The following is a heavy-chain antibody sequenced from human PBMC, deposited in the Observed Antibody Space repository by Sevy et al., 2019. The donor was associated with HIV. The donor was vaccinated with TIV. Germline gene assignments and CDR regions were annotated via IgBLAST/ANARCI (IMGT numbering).Heavy chain of an antibody. CDR2: ISYDGSNK. J-gene: IGHJ4*02. D-gene: IGHD6-13*01. CDR3: AAGIAAAGTIE. Sequence: GESLKISCAASGFTFSSYAMHWVRQAPGKGLEWVAVISYDGSNKYYADSVKGRFTISSDNSKNTLYLQMNSLRAEDTAVYYCAAGIAAAGTIEWGQGTLVTVSS. CDR1: GFTFSSYA. V-gene: IGHV3-30-3*01.